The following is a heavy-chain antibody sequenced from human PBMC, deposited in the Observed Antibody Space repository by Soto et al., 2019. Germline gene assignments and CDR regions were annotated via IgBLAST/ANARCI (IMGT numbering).Heavy chain of an antibody. CDR1: GGTFSSYS. CDR3: ARGGAVVVPGAVDRHNWFDP. CDR2: VIPILGMA. J-gene: IGHJ5*02. V-gene: IGHV1-69*02. Sequence: QVQLVQSGAEVKKPGSSVKVSCEASGGTFSSYSFSWVRQAPGQGLEWMGRVIPILGMANYAQKLEGRVTITADKTTSTVNMELSSLRSEDTAVYYCARGGAVVVPGAVDRHNWFDPWGQGTLVTVSS. D-gene: IGHD2-2*01.